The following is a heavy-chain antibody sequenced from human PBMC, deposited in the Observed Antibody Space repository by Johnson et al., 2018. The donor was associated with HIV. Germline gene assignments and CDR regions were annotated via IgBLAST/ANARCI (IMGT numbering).Heavy chain of an antibody. Sequence: QVQLVESGGGVVQPGRSLRLSCAASGFTFSSYAMHWVRQAPGKGLEWVAVISYDGSNKYYADSVKGRFTISRDISRNTLFLQMNSLRAEDTALYYCARVRGVVGATHAFDIWGQGTMVTVSS. V-gene: IGHV3-30*04. D-gene: IGHD1-26*01. CDR1: GFTFSSYA. CDR2: ISYDGSNK. CDR3: ARVRGVVGATHAFDI. J-gene: IGHJ3*02.